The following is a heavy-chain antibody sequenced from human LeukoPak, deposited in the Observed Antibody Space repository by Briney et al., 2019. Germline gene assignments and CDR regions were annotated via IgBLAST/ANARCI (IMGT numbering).Heavy chain of an antibody. J-gene: IGHJ4*02. CDR1: GGSSSGYY. V-gene: IGHV4-34*01. CDR2: INLSGST. CDR3: ARGVGGHYYDSSGLSHTFDY. Sequence: PSETLSPTCAVYGGSSSGYYWSGFLHSPGKGLDGIGEINLSGSTNYNPSLKSRVTISVDTSKNQFSLKLSSVTAADTAVYYCARGVGGHYYDSSGLSHTFDYWGQGTLVTVSS. D-gene: IGHD3-22*01.